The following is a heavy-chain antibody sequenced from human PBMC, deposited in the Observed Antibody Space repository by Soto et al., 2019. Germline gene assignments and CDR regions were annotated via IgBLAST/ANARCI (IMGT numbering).Heavy chain of an antibody. J-gene: IGHJ4*02. D-gene: IGHD3-3*01. V-gene: IGHV3-30*18. Sequence: GGSLSLSCAASGFTFSNHGVHWVRQAPGKGLEWVAVISYDGNNKYYADSVKGRFTISRDNSKNTLYLQMYSLRAEDTALYYCAKDITLYGVVPQGSFDYWGQGTLVTVSS. CDR2: ISYDGNNK. CDR1: GFTFSNHG. CDR3: AKDITLYGVVPQGSFDY.